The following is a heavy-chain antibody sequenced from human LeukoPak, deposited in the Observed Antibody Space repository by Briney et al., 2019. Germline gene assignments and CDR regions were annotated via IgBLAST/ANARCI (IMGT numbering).Heavy chain of an antibody. V-gene: IGHV1-18*01. CDR2: ISAYTGNT. Sequence: GASVKVSCKASGYTFSNYGLSWVRQAPGHGLEWMGWISAYTGNTNYAQKFQGRVTLTTDTSPTTAYMDLRSLRSDDTAVYYCARDEFDFGAYYFDYWGQGTLVTVSS. J-gene: IGHJ4*02. CDR3: ARDEFDFGAYYFDY. CDR1: GYTFSNYG. D-gene: IGHD4-17*01.